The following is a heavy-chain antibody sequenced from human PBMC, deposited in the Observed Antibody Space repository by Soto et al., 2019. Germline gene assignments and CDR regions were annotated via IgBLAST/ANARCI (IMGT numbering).Heavy chain of an antibody. Sequence: QITLKESGPTLVKPTQTLTLTCTFSGFSLSTSGVGVGWIRQPPGKALEWLALIYWDVDKRYSPSLKSRLTITKYTSKNPVVLTMTNMDPVDTATYCCAHSCYYGSGSYYPNWFDPWGQGTLVTVSS. D-gene: IGHD3-10*01. CDR1: GFSLSTSGVG. CDR2: IYWDVDK. CDR3: AHSCYYGSGSYYPNWFDP. V-gene: IGHV2-5*02. J-gene: IGHJ5*02.